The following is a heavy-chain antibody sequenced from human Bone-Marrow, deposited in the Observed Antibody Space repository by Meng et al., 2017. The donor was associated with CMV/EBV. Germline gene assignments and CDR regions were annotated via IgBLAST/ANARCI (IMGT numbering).Heavy chain of an antibody. CDR1: GYTFTGYY. D-gene: IGHD1-26*01. Sequence: ASVKVSCKASGYTFTGYYMHWVRQAPGQGLEWMGWINPNSGGTNYAQKFQGRVTMTRDTSISTAYMELSRLRSDDTAVYYCARVEKWELLNYYGMDVWGQGTLVTVSS. CDR2: INPNSGGT. V-gene: IGHV1-2*02. J-gene: IGHJ6*02. CDR3: ARVEKWELLNYYGMDV.